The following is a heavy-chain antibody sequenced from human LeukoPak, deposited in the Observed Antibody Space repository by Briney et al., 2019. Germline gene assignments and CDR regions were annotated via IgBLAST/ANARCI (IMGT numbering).Heavy chain of an antibody. V-gene: IGHV3-21*01. CDR2: ISSSSSYI. D-gene: IGHD3-3*01. Sequence: GGTLRLSCAASGFTFSSYSMNWVRQAPGKGLEWVSSISSSSSYIYYADSVKGRFTISRDNAKNSLYLQMNSLRAEDTAVYYCARDHYDFWSGYYWFDYWGQGTLVTVSS. CDR1: GFTFSSYS. J-gene: IGHJ4*02. CDR3: ARDHYDFWSGYYWFDY.